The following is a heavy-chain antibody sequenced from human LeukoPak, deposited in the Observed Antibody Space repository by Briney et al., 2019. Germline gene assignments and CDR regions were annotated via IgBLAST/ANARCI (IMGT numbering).Heavy chain of an antibody. CDR3: ARSPTVVVPAAITSYYFDS. J-gene: IGHJ4*02. Sequence: GASVKVSCKASGYTFTSYGISWVRQAPGQGLEWMGWISAYNGNTNYAQKLQGRVTMTTDTSTSTAYMDLRSLRSDDTAVYYCARSPTVVVPAAITSYYFDSWGQGTLVTVSS. CDR2: ISAYNGNT. CDR1: GYTFTSYG. D-gene: IGHD2-2*01. V-gene: IGHV1-18*01.